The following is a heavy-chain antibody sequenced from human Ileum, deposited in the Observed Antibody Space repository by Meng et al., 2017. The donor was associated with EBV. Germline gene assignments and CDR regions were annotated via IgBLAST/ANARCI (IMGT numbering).Heavy chain of an antibody. Sequence: EVQLLESGGGLVQHGGSLRLSGAAFGFTFRSYAMSWVRQAPGKGPEWVSDITGSGGSTYYADSVKGRFTISRDKCKNTLYLQMNSLRAEDTAVYYCAKDHRIVTTRHDYWGQRTLVTVSS. CDR2: ITGSGGST. D-gene: IGHD5-12*01. J-gene: IGHJ4*02. CDR1: GFTFRSYA. V-gene: IGHV3-23*01. CDR3: AKDHRIVTTRHDY.